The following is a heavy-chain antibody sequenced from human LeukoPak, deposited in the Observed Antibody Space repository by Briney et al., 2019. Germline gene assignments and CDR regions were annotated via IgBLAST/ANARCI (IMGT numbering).Heavy chain of an antibody. J-gene: IGHJ4*02. CDR2: ISGSAGST. V-gene: IGHV3-23*01. Sequence: GGSLRLSCAASGFTFSSYAMTWVRQAPGKGLEWVSTISGSAGSTYYADAVKGRFTISRDNSRNTLYLQMTSLRGEDTAVYYCVKRGRSDDYAYDSWGQGTLVTVSS. CDR3: VKRGRSDDYAYDS. D-gene: IGHD4-17*01. CDR1: GFTFSSYA.